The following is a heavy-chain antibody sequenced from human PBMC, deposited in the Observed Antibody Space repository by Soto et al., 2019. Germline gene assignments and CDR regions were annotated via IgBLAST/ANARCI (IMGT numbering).Heavy chain of an antibody. CDR2: ISTSTGNT. CDR3: ARRPRVIVAAKGTLDY. J-gene: IGHJ4*02. D-gene: IGHD5-12*01. V-gene: IGHV1-18*04. CDR1: GYTFTTFG. Sequence: QVQLVQSGGEVKKHGASVKVSCKASGYTFTTFGITWVRQAPGQGLEWMGWISTSTGNTNYAQKLQCRVNLTTDTSTRTAYLELRSLTSDDTAVYYCARRPRVIVAAKGTLDYWGQGTLVTVSS.